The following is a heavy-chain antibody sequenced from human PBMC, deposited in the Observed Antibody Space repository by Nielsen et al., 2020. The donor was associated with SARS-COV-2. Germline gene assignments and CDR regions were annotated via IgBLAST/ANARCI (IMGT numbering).Heavy chain of an antibody. Sequence: GESLKISCAASGFAFGTYAMSWVRQAPGKGLEWVSGISGSGGSTYYADSVKGRLTISRDNSKNTLYLQMNSLRVEDTALFYCAREVIHNPYFDYWGQGTLVTVSS. D-gene: IGHD2-21*01. CDR3: AREVIHNPYFDY. CDR1: GFAFGTYA. CDR2: ISGSGGST. J-gene: IGHJ4*02. V-gene: IGHV3-23*01.